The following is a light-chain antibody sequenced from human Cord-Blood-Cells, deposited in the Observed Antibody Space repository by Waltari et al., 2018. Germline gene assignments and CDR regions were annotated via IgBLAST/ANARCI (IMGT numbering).Light chain of an antibody. CDR3: SSYAGSNNLV. Sequence: QFALTPPASASGCPGQTVTISCTGTSSDGGGYNYFYWYQPHPGKAPKLMIYEGSKRPSGVPDRFSGSKSGNTASLTVSGLQAEDEADYYCSSYAGSNNLVFGGGTKLTVL. CDR1: SSDGGGYNY. J-gene: IGLJ2*01. CDR2: EGS. V-gene: IGLV2-8*01.